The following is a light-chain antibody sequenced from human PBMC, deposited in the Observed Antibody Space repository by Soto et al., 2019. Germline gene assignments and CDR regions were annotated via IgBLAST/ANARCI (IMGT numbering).Light chain of an antibody. CDR1: SSDVGGYNY. J-gene: IGLJ1*01. CDR3: CSYAGSYSLYV. V-gene: IGLV2-11*01. Sequence: ALTQPRSVSGSPGQSVTISCTGTSSDVGGYNYVSWYQQHPGKAPKLMIYDVSKRPSGVPDRFSGSKSGNTASLTISGLQAEDEADYYCCSYAGSYSLYVFGTGTKVTVL. CDR2: DVS.